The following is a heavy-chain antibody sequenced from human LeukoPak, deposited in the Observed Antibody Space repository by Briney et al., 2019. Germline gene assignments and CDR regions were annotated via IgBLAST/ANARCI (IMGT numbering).Heavy chain of an antibody. CDR1: TFTFSRYE. V-gene: IGHV3-48*03. Sequence: AGGSLRLSCAASTFTFSRYEMNWVRQAPGKGLEWISYIDTSGTVIYYADSVKGRFTISRDNAKNSLYLQMNSLRAEDTAVYYCARVYLGERFWGQGTMVTVSS. CDR3: ARVYLGERF. CDR2: IDTSGTVI. J-gene: IGHJ3*01. D-gene: IGHD4-17*01.